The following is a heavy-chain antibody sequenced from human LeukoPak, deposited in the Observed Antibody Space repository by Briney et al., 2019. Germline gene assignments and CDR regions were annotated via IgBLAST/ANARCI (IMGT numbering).Heavy chain of an antibody. Sequence: PGGSLRLSCAASGFTFSSYGMHWVRQAPGKGLEWVAVIWYDGSNKYYADSVKGRFTISRDNSKNTLYLQMNSLRAEDTAVYYCARETVVDTAMVTVSTYYYGMDVWGQGTTVTVSS. D-gene: IGHD5-18*01. V-gene: IGHV3-33*01. J-gene: IGHJ6*02. CDR1: GFTFSSYG. CDR2: IWYDGSNK. CDR3: ARETVVDTAMVTVSTYYYGMDV.